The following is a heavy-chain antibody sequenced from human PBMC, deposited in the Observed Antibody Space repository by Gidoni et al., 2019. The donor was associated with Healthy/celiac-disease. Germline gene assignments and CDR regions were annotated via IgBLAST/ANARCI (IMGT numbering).Heavy chain of an antibody. CDR1: GFTFSSYG. Sequence: QVQLVESGGGVVQPGRSLRLSCADTGFTFSSYGMHWVRQAPGKGLECVSVISYDGSNKYYADSVKGRFTISRDNSKNTLYLQMNSLRAEDTAVYYCAKDWGGPDTYAFDIWGQGTMVTVSS. D-gene: IGHD3-16*01. J-gene: IGHJ3*02. CDR2: ISYDGSNK. CDR3: AKDWGGPDTYAFDI. V-gene: IGHV3-30*18.